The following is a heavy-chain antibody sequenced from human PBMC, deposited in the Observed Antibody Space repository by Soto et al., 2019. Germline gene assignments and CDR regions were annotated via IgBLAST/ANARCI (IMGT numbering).Heavy chain of an antibody. CDR2: IVVASGYS. CDR1: GFTFGSSA. Sequence: LVQSGPDVKKPGTSVKVSCKTSGFTFGSSAVQWVRQVRGQRLEWIGWIVVASGYSNVAQKFKDRASLTRDLSTNTAFMELSSLTSEDSAMYYCAADVIGVAGDFDHWGQGTLVSVSS. J-gene: IGHJ4*02. D-gene: IGHD6-19*01. V-gene: IGHV1-58*01. CDR3: AADVIGVAGDFDH.